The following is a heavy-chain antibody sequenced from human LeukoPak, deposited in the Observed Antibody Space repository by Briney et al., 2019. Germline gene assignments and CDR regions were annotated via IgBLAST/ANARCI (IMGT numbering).Heavy chain of an antibody. CDR1: GFIFKDYW. V-gene: IGHV3-7*01. CDR3: ARARDLWFGELSEPLDY. CDR2: IKQDGSEK. D-gene: IGHD3-10*01. Sequence: GGSLRLSCAASGFIFKDYWMIWVRQAPGKGLEWVANIKQDGSEKYYVDSVKGRFTISRDNAKNSLYLQMNSLRAEDTAVYYCARARDLWFGELSEPLDYWGQGTLVTVSS. J-gene: IGHJ4*02.